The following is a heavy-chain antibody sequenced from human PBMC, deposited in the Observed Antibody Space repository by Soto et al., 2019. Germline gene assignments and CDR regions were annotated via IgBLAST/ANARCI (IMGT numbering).Heavy chain of an antibody. V-gene: IGHV4-38-2*02. CDR2: IYHTGST. CDR3: ARDLTISSTDGPLDP. J-gene: IGHJ5*02. Sequence: SETLSLTWAVSGYSISRGFYWCWIRQSPGKGLEWIGSIYHTGSTNYNPSLKSRVTILLGTSTSQFSLKVSSVTAADTAVYYCARDLTISSTDGPLDPWGHGTLVTVSS. CDR1: GYSISRGFY. D-gene: IGHD1-1*01.